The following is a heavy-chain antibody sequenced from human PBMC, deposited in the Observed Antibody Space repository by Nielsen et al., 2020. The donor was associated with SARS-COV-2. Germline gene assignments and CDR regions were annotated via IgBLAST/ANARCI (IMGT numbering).Heavy chain of an antibody. V-gene: IGHV3-23*01. CDR2: ISGSGSYA. J-gene: IGHJ6*02. CDR3: AREDVVVVPAAKGSYYYYGMDV. Sequence: WIRQPPGKGLEWVSRISGSGSYADYADSVKGRFTISRDNSKNTLYLQMNSLRTEDTAVYYCAREDVVVVPAAKGSYYYYGMDVWGQGTTVTVSS. D-gene: IGHD2-2*01.